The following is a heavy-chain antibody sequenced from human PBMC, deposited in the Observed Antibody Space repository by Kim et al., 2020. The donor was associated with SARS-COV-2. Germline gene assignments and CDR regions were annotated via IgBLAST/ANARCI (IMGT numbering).Heavy chain of an antibody. CDR1: GFTFSDYY. CDR2: ISSSGSTI. J-gene: IGHJ6*02. CDR3: AREMDYYGSGSYFYYYYGMDV. Sequence: GGSLRLSCAASGFTFSDYYMSWIRQAPGKGLEWVSYISSSGSTIYYADSVKGRFTISRDNAKNSLYLQMNSLRAEDTAVYYCAREMDYYGSGSYFYYYYGMDVWGQGTTVTVSS. V-gene: IGHV3-11*04. D-gene: IGHD3-10*01.